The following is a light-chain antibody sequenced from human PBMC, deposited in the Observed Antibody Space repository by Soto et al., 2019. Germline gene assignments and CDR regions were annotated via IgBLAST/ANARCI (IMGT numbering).Light chain of an antibody. J-gene: IGLJ2*01. CDR3: SSYAGSNNYVV. CDR1: SSDVGGYNY. CDR2: EVS. V-gene: IGLV2-8*01. Sequence: QSALTQPPSASGSPGQSVTISCTGTSSDVGGYNYGSWYQQHTAKAPKLMIYEVSNRPSGVPDRFSGSKSGNTASLTVSGLQAEDEADYYCSSYAGSNNYVVFGGGTKLTVL.